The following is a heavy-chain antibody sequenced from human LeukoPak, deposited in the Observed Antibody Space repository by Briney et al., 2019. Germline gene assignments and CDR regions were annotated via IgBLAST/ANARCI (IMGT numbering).Heavy chain of an antibody. Sequence: EAAVKVSCKASGYTLTSYNNNGVRQATGRGREWMGWMNPNNEKTGDTHKFQGRVTMTRNTSISKAYMELSSPRSEDTAVYYCARAESWTGTTDYYYMVVWGKGTTITVSS. CDR2: MNPNNEKT. CDR3: ARAESWTGTTDYYYMVV. D-gene: IGHD1-1*01. V-gene: IGHV1-8*01. CDR1: GYTLTSYN. J-gene: IGHJ6*03.